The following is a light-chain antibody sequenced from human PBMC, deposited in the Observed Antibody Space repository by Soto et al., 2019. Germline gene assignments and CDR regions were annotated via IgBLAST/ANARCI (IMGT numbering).Light chain of an antibody. Sequence: EIVWTQSPGALSLSPGERATLSCRASQRITNNFLAWFQQKPGLAPRLLIHGASTRASGVPGRFSGGGSGTDFVLTISRLAPEDFALYYCQQYGRSPFTFGQGTKLQIK. CDR2: GAS. J-gene: IGKJ2*01. CDR1: QRITNNF. V-gene: IGKV3-20*01. CDR3: QQYGRSPFT.